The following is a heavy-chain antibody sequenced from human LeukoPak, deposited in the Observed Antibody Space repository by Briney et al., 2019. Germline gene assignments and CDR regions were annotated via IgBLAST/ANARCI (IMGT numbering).Heavy chain of an antibody. CDR1: GFTFSSYS. CDR3: ARGGAYGDYYYMDV. V-gene: IGHV3-21*01. D-gene: IGHD4-17*01. J-gene: IGHJ6*03. CDR2: ISSSSSYI. Sequence: PGGALRLSCAASGFTFSSYSMNWVRQGPGKGLEGVSSISSSSSYIYYADSVKGRFTISRDNAKNSLYLQMNSLRAEYTAVYYCARGGAYGDYYYMDVWGKGTTVTVSS.